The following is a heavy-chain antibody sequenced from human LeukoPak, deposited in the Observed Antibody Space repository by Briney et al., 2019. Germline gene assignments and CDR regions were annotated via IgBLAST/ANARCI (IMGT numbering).Heavy chain of an antibody. D-gene: IGHD3-16*01. CDR1: GFTFSSYA. CDR2: VSYDGLYQ. J-gene: IGHJ4*02. V-gene: IGHV3-30*04. Sequence: GGSLRLSCAASGFTFSSYAMHWVRQAPGKGLEWVAVVSYDGLYQYYADSVKGRFTISRDDAKNSLFLQMNSLRAEDTAVYYCARRVPSQVITDYFDYWGQGALVTVSS. CDR3: ARRVPSQVITDYFDY.